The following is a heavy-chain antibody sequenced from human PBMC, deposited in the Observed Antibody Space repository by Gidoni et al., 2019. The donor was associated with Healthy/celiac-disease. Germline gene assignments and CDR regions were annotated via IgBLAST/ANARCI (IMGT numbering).Heavy chain of an antibody. CDR2: IYSGGST. D-gene: IGHD6-19*01. V-gene: IGHV3-66*01. J-gene: IGHJ2*01. CDR1: GFTVSSNY. CDR3: ARWSAVAGTYFDL. Sequence: EVQLLESGGGLVQPGGSLRLSCAASGFTVSSNYMSWVRPAPGKGLEWVSVIYSGGSTYYADSVKGRFTISRDNSKNTLYLQMNSLRAEDTAVYYCARWSAVAGTYFDLWGRGTLVTVSS.